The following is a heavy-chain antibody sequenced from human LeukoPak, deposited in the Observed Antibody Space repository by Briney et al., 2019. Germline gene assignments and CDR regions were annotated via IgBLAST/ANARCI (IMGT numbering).Heavy chain of an antibody. CDR1: GGSINGNNW. J-gene: IGHJ4*02. CDR2: IYRSGST. D-gene: IGHD6-13*01. Sequence: PSETLSLTCAVSGGSINGNNWWSWVRQPPGQGLDWIGEIYRSGSTYYNPSLKSRVTISVDRSKNQFSLKLSSVTAADTAVYYCARDRDSSTWYSYFDYWGQGSLVTVSS. V-gene: IGHV4-4*02. CDR3: ARDRDSSTWYSYFDY.